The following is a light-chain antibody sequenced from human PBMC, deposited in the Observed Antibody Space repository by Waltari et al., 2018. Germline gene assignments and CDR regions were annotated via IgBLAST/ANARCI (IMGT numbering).Light chain of an antibody. V-gene: IGKV3-15*01. CDR2: GAS. J-gene: IGKJ3*01. CDR3: QQYNNWPRP. CDR1: QSVSSN. Sequence: EIVMTQSPATLSVSPGERATLSCRASQSVSSNLAWYQQKPGQAPSLLMYGASTRATGIPARFSGSGSGTEFTLTISSLQSEDFAVYYCQQYNNWPRPFGPGTKVDIK.